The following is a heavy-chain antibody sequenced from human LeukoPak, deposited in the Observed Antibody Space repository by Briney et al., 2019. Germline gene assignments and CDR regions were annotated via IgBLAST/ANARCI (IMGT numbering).Heavy chain of an antibody. V-gene: IGHV3-23*01. CDR3: AKWGSSSSSFYFYGMDV. J-gene: IGHJ6*02. Sequence: GGSLRLSCAASGFTFSSYALSWVRQAPGKGLEWVSLISSGGGSTYYADSVKGRFTVSRDNSKNTVYLQMNSLRAEDTAVYYCAKWGSSSSSFYFYGMDVWGQGTTVTVSS. D-gene: IGHD6-6*01. CDR2: ISSGGGST. CDR1: GFTFSSYA.